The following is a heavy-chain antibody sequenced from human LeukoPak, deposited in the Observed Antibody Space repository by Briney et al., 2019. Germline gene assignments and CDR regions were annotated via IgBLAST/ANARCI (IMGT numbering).Heavy chain of an antibody. V-gene: IGHV4-39*07. D-gene: IGHD1-26*01. CDR2: IYYSGST. J-gene: IGHJ4*02. CDR1: GGSISSSSYY. Sequence: SETLSLTCTVSGGSISSSSYYWGWIRQPPGKGLEWIGSIYYSGSTYYNPSLKSRVTISVDTSKNQFSLKLSSVTAADTAVYYCARDIRVGATSDYWGQGTLVTVSS. CDR3: ARDIRVGATSDY.